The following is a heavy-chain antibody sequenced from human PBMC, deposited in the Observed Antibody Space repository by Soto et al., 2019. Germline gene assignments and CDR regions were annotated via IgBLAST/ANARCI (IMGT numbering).Heavy chain of an antibody. CDR1: GFTFSSYG. D-gene: IGHD3-16*01. CDR2: IWYDGSNK. CDR3: ARCNDYVWGSYFDY. V-gene: IGHV3-33*01. Sequence: GGSLRLSCAASGFTFSSYGMHWVRQAPGKGLEWVAVIWYDGSNKYYADSVKGRFTISRDNSKNTLYLQMNSLRAEDTAVYYCARCNDYVWGSYFDYWGQGTLVTVSS. J-gene: IGHJ4*02.